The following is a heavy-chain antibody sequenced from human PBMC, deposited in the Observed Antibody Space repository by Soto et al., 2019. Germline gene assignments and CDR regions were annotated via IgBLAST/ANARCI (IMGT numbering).Heavy chain of an antibody. D-gene: IGHD2-2*01. CDR3: ARDGNKIVVAPAFISSYYYGMDV. V-gene: IGHV1-69*13. Sequence: RASVKVSCKASGGTFRSYASSWVRQAPGQGLDGMGGNIPIFCTANYAQKFQGRVTITADQSTSTAYMELSSLRSEDTAVYYCARDGNKIVVAPAFISSYYYGMDVWGQGTKVTVSS. CDR2: NIPIFCTA. CDR1: GGTFRSYA. J-gene: IGHJ6*02.